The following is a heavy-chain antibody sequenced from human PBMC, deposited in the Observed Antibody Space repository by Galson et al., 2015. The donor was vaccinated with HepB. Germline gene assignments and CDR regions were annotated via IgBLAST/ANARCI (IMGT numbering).Heavy chain of an antibody. J-gene: IGHJ4*02. CDR2: ISYDGSNK. CDR3: ARDPVMVRGVIISGDLDY. D-gene: IGHD3-10*01. CDR1: GLTFSSYG. Sequence: SLRLSCAASGLTFSSYGMHWVRQAPGKGLEWVAVISYDGSNKYYADSVKGRFTISRDNSKNTLYLQMNSLRAEDTAVYYCARDPVMVRGVIISGDLDYWGQGTLVTVSS. V-gene: IGHV3-30*03.